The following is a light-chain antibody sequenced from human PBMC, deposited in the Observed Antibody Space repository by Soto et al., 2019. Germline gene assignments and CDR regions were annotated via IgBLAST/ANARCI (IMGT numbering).Light chain of an antibody. Sequence: EVVMTQSPATLSVSPGARLTLSCRASQSVRSNVAWYRQRPGQAPRLLIYSASTRATGVPARFSGSGSGTEFTLTISSLQPDDFATYYCQHYNSYGTFGQGTKVDIK. V-gene: IGKV3-15*01. CDR1: QSVRSN. CDR3: QHYNSYGT. CDR2: SAS. J-gene: IGKJ1*01.